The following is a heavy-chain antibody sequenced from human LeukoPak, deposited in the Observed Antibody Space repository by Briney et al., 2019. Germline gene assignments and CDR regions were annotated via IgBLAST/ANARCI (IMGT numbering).Heavy chain of an antibody. V-gene: IGHV3-23*01. CDR1: GFTFSSYA. Sequence: GGSLRLSCAASGFTFSSYAMSWVRQAPGKGLVWVSAISGSSGSTYYADSVKGRFTISRDNSKNTLYLQMNSLRAEDTAVYYCAKDSGGARLDYWGQGTLVTVSS. J-gene: IGHJ4*02. CDR2: ISGSSGST. CDR3: AKDSGGARLDY. D-gene: IGHD1-26*01.